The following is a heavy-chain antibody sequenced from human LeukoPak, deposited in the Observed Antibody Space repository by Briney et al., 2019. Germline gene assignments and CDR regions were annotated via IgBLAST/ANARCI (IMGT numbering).Heavy chain of an antibody. J-gene: IGHJ4*02. Sequence: GGSLRLSCAASGFTFSSYAMSWVRQAPGKGLEWVSAISGSGGSTYYADSVKGRFTIFRDNSKNTLYLQMNSLRAEDTAVYYCAKAVVRDYVWGSYAYWGQGTLVTVSS. V-gene: IGHV3-23*01. D-gene: IGHD3-16*01. CDR3: AKAVVRDYVWGSYAY. CDR2: ISGSGGST. CDR1: GFTFSSYA.